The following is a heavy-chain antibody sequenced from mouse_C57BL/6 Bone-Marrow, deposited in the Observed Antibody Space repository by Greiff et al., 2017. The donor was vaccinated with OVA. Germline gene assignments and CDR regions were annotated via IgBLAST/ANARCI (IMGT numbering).Heavy chain of an antibody. CDR1: GYTFTDYE. J-gene: IGHJ2*01. V-gene: IGHV1-15*01. D-gene: IGHD1-1*01. Sequence: VQRVESGAELVRPGASVTLSCKASGYTFTDYEMHWVKQTPVHGLEWIGAIDPETGGTAYNQKFKGKAILTADKSSSTAYMELRSLTSEDSAVYYCTRWGTTVVATRSDYWGQGTTLTVSS. CDR3: TRWGTTVVATRSDY. CDR2: IDPETGGT.